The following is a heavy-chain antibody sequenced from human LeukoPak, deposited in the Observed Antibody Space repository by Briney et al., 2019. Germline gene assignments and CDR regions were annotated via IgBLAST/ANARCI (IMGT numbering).Heavy chain of an antibody. CDR3: ARSPSLLKLEDWFDP. D-gene: IGHD1-7*01. J-gene: IGHJ5*02. CDR2: IDGDGDK. CDR1: GFSLTSGEMC. Sequence: SGPALVKPTETLTLTCSFSGFSLTSGEMCVSWIRQTPGKALEWLARIDGDGDKSYSPSLKPRLTISKDTSKNQVALTMTNMESVDTATYFCARSPSLLKLEDWFDPWGQGTLVTVSS. V-gene: IGHV2-70*11.